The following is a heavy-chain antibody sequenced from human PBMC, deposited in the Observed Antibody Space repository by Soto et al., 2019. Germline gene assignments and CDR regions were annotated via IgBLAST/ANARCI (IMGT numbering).Heavy chain of an antibody. J-gene: IGHJ6*02. V-gene: IGHV4-30-2*01. CDR2: ISHGGSP. CDR3: ARGHYYYAMDV. CDR1: GGSVSSGVFS. Sequence: SETLSLTCAVSGGSVSSGVFSWNWIRQPPGQGLEWIGYISHGGSPHYTPSLRSRVSISVDRSTNVISLNLTSMAPADTAVYFCARGHYYYAMDVWGQGTTVTVSS.